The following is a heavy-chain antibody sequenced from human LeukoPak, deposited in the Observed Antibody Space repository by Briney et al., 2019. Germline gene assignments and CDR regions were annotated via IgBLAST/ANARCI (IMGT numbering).Heavy chain of an antibody. V-gene: IGHV4-4*02. J-gene: IGHJ4*02. Sequence: SGTLSLTCGVPGGSISSTNWWTWVRQPPGEGLEWIGEVHLSGRTNYNPSLESRVTMSVDMSENHISLKLTSVTAADTAVYYCAREGGPYRPLDYSGQGTLVTVSS. CDR1: GGSISSTNW. CDR3: AREGGPYRPLDY. CDR2: VHLSGRT.